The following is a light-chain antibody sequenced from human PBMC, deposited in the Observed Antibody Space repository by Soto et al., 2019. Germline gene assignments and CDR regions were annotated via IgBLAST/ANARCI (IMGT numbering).Light chain of an antibody. J-gene: IGKJ2*01. CDR1: QTVNSRH. V-gene: IGKV3-20*01. CDR2: GAS. Sequence: ESLLTQSPGTLSLSPGERATLSCRASQTVNSRHLNWYQHKPSQAPRLLIYGASIRAAGIPDRFSGSRSGADFSLTITRLEPEDSAVYYCQQFDGSRPAFTFGQGTKLEI. CDR3: QQFDGSRPAFT.